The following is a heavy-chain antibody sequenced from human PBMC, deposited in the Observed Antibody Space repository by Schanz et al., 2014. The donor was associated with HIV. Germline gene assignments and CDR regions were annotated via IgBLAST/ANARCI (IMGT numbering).Heavy chain of an antibody. CDR2: IWYDGRNK. D-gene: IGHD6-19*01. Sequence: QLQVVESGGGVVQPGRSLRLSCATSEFTFSSYGMHWVRQAPGKGLEWVAVIWYDGRNKYYADSVKGRFTISRDNSKNMLYLQMNSLRVEDTAVYYCAKGLRQWLVLGVSDYWGQGTLVTVSS. V-gene: IGHV3-33*06. CDR1: EFTFSSYG. CDR3: AKGLRQWLVLGVSDY. J-gene: IGHJ4*02.